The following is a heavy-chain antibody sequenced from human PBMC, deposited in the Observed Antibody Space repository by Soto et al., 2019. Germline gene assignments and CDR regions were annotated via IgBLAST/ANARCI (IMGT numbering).Heavy chain of an antibody. CDR1: GFTFSSYA. V-gene: IGHV3-23*01. CDR2: ISGSGGST. J-gene: IGHJ6*03. D-gene: IGHD6-6*01. CDR3: AKAGAARPGYYYYYMDV. Sequence: PGGSLRLSCAASGFTFSSYAMSWVRQAPGKGLEWVSAISGSGGSTYYADSVKGRFTISRDNSKNTLYLQMNSLRAEDTAVYYCAKAGAARPGYYYYYMDVWGKGTTVTVSS.